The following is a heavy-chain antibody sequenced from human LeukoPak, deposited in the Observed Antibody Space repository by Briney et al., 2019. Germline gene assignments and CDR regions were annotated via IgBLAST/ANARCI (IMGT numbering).Heavy chain of an antibody. CDR1: GGSITGYY. CDR2: ISYTGYI. V-gene: IGHV4-59*13. CDR3: ARAGSSSWYTLAADS. Sequence: PSETLSLTCTVSGGSITGYYWSWIRQPPGKGLEWIAYISYTGYINYNPSLKSRVTISLDTSKNQFSLKLNSVIAADTAVYFCARAGSSSWYTLAADSWGQGTLVTVSS. J-gene: IGHJ5*01. D-gene: IGHD2-15*01.